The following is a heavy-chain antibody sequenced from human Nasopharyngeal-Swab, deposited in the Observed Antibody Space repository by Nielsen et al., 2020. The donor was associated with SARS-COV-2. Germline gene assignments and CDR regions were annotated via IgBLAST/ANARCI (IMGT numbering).Heavy chain of an antibody. J-gene: IGHJ4*02. CDR3: ARGGSSFPFDY. V-gene: IGHV3-7*01. D-gene: IGHD6-13*01. Sequence: GESLKISCAASGFTFSKFYMSWVRQAAGKGLEWVANRKQDGSGSYYVDSVKGRFTISRDDANNSLYLQMNSLRAGDTGVYYCARGGSSFPFDYWGPGTLVTVSS. CDR2: RKQDGSGS. CDR1: GFTFSKFY.